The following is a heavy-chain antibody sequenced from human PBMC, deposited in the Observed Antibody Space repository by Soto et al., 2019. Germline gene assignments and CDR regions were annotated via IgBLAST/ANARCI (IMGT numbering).Heavy chain of an antibody. CDR1: GYTLTELS. D-gene: IGHD5-12*01. Sequence: ASVKVSCQVSGYTLTELSMHWVRQAPGEGLEWMGGFDPEDGETIYAQKFQGRVTMTEDTSTDTAYMELSSLRSEDTAVYYCATKAPSLLVATDYYFDYWGQGTLVTVSS. CDR2: FDPEDGET. J-gene: IGHJ4*02. V-gene: IGHV1-24*01. CDR3: ATKAPSLLVATDYYFDY.